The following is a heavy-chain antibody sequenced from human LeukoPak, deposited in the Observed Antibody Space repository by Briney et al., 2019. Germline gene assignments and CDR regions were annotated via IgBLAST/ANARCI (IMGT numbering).Heavy chain of an antibody. V-gene: IGHV4-34*01. D-gene: IGHD3-10*01. J-gene: IGHJ4*02. CDR2: INHSGST. CDR1: GGSFSGYY. CDR3: ARGVPLLRYYFDY. Sequence: TSDTLSLTCAVYGGSFSGYYWSWIRQPPGKGLEWIGEINHSGSTNYNPSLKSRVTISVDTSKNQFSLKLSSVTAADTAVYYCARGVPLLRYYFDYWGQGTLVTVSS.